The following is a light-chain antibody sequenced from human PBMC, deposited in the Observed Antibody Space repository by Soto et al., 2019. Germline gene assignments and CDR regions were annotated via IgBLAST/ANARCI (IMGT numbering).Light chain of an antibody. J-gene: IGLJ2*01. CDR2: RNN. V-gene: IGLV1-47*01. Sequence: QAVVTQPPSASGTPGQRVTISCSGSSSNIGSKYVYWYQQLPGTAPKLLMYRNNQRPSGVPDRFSGSKSRTSASLAISGLRSEDEADYYCAAWDAGVSGPAFGGGTKVTVL. CDR1: SSNIGSKY. CDR3: AAWDAGVSGPA.